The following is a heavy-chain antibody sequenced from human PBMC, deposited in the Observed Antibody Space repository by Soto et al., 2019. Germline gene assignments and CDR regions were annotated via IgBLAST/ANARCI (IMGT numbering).Heavy chain of an antibody. V-gene: IGHV3-30*18. D-gene: IGHD1-7*01. Sequence: GGSLRLSCAASGFTFSSYGMHWVRQAPGKGLEWVAVISYDGSNKYYADSVKGRFTISRDNSKNTLYLQMKSLRAEDTAVYYCAKAGTTDRHYYYYGMDVWGQGTTVTVSS. CDR3: AKAGTTDRHYYYYGMDV. CDR1: GFTFSSYG. CDR2: ISYDGSNK. J-gene: IGHJ6*02.